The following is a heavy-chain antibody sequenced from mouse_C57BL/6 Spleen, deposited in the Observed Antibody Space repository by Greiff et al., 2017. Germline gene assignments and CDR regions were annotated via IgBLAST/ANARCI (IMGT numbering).Heavy chain of an antibody. CDR3: TRGRNYDYEGYFDY. CDR1: GYTFTSYW. D-gene: IGHD2-4*01. CDR2: VYPGNSDT. J-gene: IGHJ2*01. Sequence: VQLQQSGTVLARPGASVKMSCKTSGYTFTSYWLHWVKQRPGQGLERKGAVYPGNSDTSYNQKFKRKAKLPAVTSASTAYMELSSLTNEDSAVDNCTRGRNYDYEGYFDYWGQGTTLTVSS. V-gene: IGHV1-5*01.